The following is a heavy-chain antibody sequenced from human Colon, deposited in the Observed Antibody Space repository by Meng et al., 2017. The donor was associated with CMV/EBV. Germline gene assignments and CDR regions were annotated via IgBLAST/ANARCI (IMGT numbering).Heavy chain of an antibody. Sequence: GESLKISCVASGFTFTSYSMNWVRQAPGKGLEWVSLIVWDGDNKYYGDSVKGRFTISRDNSKNSLYLQMNNLRAEDTALYYCAKDAVHSGTYIDFWGQGTLVTVSS. D-gene: IGHD1-26*01. CDR1: GFTFTSYS. V-gene: IGHV3-43D*04. CDR2: IVWDGDNK. J-gene: IGHJ4*02. CDR3: AKDAVHSGTYIDF.